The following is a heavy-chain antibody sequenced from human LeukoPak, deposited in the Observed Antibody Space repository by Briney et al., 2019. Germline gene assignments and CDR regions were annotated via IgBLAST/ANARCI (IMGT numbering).Heavy chain of an antibody. J-gene: IGHJ4*02. CDR2: IYYSGST. D-gene: IGHD3-9*01. CDR3: ARGPPLRYFDWLSYYFDY. V-gene: IGHV4-59*01. Sequence: PSETLSLTCTVSGGSISSYYWSWIRQPPGKGLEWIGYIYYSGSTNYNPSLKSRVTISVDTSKNQFSLKLSSATAADTAVYYCARGPPLRYFDWLSYYFDYWGQGTLVTVSS. CDR1: GGSISSYY.